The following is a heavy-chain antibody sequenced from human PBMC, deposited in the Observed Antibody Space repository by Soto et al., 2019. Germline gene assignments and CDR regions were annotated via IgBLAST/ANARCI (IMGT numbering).Heavy chain of an antibody. CDR2: IIPIFGTT. Sequence: SVKVSCKTSGGISSDYALSWVRQAPGQGLEWMGRIIPIFGTTIYAQKFHGRVTITADEPTSTAFMELSSLRSEDTAVYYCARQMNRGVIFDYWGQGTLVTVSS. CDR3: ARQMNRGVIFDY. CDR1: GGISSDYA. V-gene: IGHV1-69*13. D-gene: IGHD3-10*01. J-gene: IGHJ4*02.